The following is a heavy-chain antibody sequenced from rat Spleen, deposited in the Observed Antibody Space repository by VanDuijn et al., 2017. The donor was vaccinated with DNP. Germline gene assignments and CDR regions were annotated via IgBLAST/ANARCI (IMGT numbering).Heavy chain of an antibody. V-gene: IGHV5-19*01. Sequence: EVQLVESGGGLVQPGRSLKLSCAASGFTFSNYGMHWIRQAPTKGLEWVASISYDGSSTYYRDSVKGRFTISRDKAKSTLYLQMNSLRSEDTATYYCARSRLPGYYPFACWGQGTLVTVSS. J-gene: IGHJ3*01. CDR3: ARSRLPGYYPFAC. D-gene: IGHD1-4*01. CDR1: GFTFSNYG. CDR2: ISYDGSST.